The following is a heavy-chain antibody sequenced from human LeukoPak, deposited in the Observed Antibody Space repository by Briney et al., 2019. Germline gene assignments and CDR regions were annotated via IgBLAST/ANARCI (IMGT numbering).Heavy chain of an antibody. J-gene: IGHJ5*02. V-gene: IGHV4-59*12. CDR3: ARESYYGSGSFDP. CDR1: GGSISSYY. D-gene: IGHD3-10*01. CDR2: INHSGST. Sequence: SETLSLTCSVSGGSISSYYWSWIRQPPGKGLEWIGEINHSGSTNYNPSLKSRVTMSVDTSKNQFSLKLSSVTAADTAVYYCARESYYGSGSFDPWGQGTLVAVSS.